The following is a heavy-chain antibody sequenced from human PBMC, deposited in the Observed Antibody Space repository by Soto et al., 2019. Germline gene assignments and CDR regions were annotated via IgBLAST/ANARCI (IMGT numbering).Heavy chain of an antibody. Sequence: ASVKVSGKASGYTFTSYAMHWVRQAPGQRLEWMGWINAGNGNTKYSQKFQGRVTITRDTSASTAYMELSSLRSEDTAVYYCARDTGDYYDSSDILIPGYWGQGTLVTVSS. CDR2: INAGNGNT. CDR3: ARDTGDYYDSSDILIPGY. V-gene: IGHV1-3*01. D-gene: IGHD3-22*01. CDR1: GYTFTSYA. J-gene: IGHJ4*02.